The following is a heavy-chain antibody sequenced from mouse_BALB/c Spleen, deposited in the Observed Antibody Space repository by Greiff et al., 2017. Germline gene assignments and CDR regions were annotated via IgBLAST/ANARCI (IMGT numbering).Heavy chain of an antibody. V-gene: IGHV5-17*02. J-gene: IGHJ4*01. CDR2: ISSGSSTI. CDR1: GFTFSSFG. D-gene: IGHD2-14*01. CDR3: ARDYRYDDAMDY. Sequence: EVMLVESGGGLVQPGGSRKLSCAASGFTFSSFGMHWVRQAPEKGLEWVAYISSGSSTIYYADTVKGRFTISRDNPKNTLFLQMTSLRSEDTAMYYCARDYRYDDAMDYWGQGTSVTVSS.